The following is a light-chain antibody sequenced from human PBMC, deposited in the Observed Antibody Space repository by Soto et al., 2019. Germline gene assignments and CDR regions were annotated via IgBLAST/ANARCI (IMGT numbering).Light chain of an antibody. Sequence: DIQMTQSPSVLSASVGDRVTITCQASQDISNYLNWYQQKPGKAPKLLIYDASTLEIGVPSRFSGSRFGTDFTFTISSLQPEDVATYYCQHYDNLPPITFGQGTRREIK. J-gene: IGKJ5*01. V-gene: IGKV1-33*01. CDR3: QHYDNLPPIT. CDR1: QDISNY. CDR2: DAS.